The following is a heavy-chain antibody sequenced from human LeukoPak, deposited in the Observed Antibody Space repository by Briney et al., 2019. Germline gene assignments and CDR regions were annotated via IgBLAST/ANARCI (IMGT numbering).Heavy chain of an antibody. CDR2: TDWDDDK. J-gene: IGHJ3*01. V-gene: IGHV2-70*11. CDR1: GFSLSTSGMC. CDR3: ARMIAFGVVYDAFDV. Sequence: ESGPTLVNPTQTLTLTCTFSGFSLSTSGMCVSWIRQPPGKALEWLARTDWDDDKYYSTSLKTRLTISKDTSKNQVVLTMTNMDPVDTATYYCARMIAFGVVYDAFDVWGQGTMVTVSS. D-gene: IGHD3-3*01.